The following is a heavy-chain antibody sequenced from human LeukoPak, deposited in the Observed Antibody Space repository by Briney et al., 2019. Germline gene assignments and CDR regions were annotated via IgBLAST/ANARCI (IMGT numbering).Heavy chain of an antibody. Sequence: ASVKVSCKASGYTFTSYDINWVRQATGQGLEWMGWMSPKSGNTGYAQKFQGRVTITRNTSINTACMELSRLGSEDTAVYYCGRGVDYSNYGGDFDYWGQGTLVTVSS. J-gene: IGHJ4*02. CDR1: GYTFTSYD. CDR2: MSPKSGNT. V-gene: IGHV1-8*03. D-gene: IGHD4-11*01. CDR3: GRGVDYSNYGGDFDY.